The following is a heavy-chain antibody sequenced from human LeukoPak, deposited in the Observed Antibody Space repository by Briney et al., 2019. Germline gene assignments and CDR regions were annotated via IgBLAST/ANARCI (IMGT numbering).Heavy chain of an antibody. D-gene: IGHD3-10*01. V-gene: IGHV4-59*01. J-gene: IGHJ4*02. Sequence: SETLSLTCTVSGGSPNSYYWSWIRQPPGKGLEWIGYIYYSGSTYYNPSLKSRVTISVDTSKNQFSLKLSSVTAADTAVYYCARGLDLRAPPVCFDYWGQGTLVTVSS. CDR1: GGSPNSYY. CDR3: ARGLDLRAPPVCFDY. CDR2: IYYSGST.